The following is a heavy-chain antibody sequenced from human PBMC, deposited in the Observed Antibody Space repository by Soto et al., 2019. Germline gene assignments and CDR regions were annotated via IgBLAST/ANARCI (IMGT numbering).Heavy chain of an antibody. D-gene: IGHD3-22*01. J-gene: IGHJ6*02. CDR1: GGTFSSYA. CDR2: IIPIFGTA. V-gene: IGHV1-69*13. Sequence: ASVKVSCKASGGTFSSYAISWVRQAPGQGLEWMGGIIPIFGTANYAQKFQGRVTITADESTSTAYMELSSLRSEDTAVYYCAKYYYDSSGYYSDYYYGMDVWGQGTTVTVSS. CDR3: AKYYYDSSGYYSDYYYGMDV.